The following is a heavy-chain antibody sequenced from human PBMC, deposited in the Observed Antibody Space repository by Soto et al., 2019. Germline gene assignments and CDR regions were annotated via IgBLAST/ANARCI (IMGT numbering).Heavy chain of an antibody. CDR2: IWYDGSNK. D-gene: IGHD6-13*01. CDR1: GFTFSSYG. Sequence: QVQLVESGGGVVQPGRSLRLSCAASGFTFSSYGMHWVRQAPGKGLEWVAVIWYDGSNKYYADSVKGRFTISRDNSKNTLYLQMNSLRAEDTAVYYCARENTAAAYYFDYWGQGTLVTVSS. CDR3: ARENTAAAYYFDY. V-gene: IGHV3-33*01. J-gene: IGHJ4*02.